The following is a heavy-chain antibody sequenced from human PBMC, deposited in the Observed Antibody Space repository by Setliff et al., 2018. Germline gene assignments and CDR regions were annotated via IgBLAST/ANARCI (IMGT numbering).Heavy chain of an antibody. Sequence: PSETLSLTCAVYGGSFSTYYWIWIRQPPGKGLEWVGRIRSKAFSYATRYTESMKGRFTISRDDSKNTAYLQMDSLNTEDTAVYYCAKDFSLYDILTGYYPYWGQGTLVTVSS. D-gene: IGHD3-9*01. CDR2: IRSKAFSYAT. J-gene: IGHJ4*02. CDR1: GGSFSTYY. V-gene: IGHV3-73*01. CDR3: AKDFSLYDILTGYYPY.